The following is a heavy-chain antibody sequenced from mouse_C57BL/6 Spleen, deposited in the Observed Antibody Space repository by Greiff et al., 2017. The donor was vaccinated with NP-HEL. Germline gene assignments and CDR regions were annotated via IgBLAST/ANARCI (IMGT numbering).Heavy chain of an antibody. J-gene: IGHJ1*03. CDR2: INPNNGGT. Sequence: EVQLQQSGPELVKPGASVKIPCKASGYTFTDYNMDWVKQSHGKSLEWIGDINPNNGGTIYNQKFKGKATLTVDKSSSTAYMELRSLTSEDPAGYYCARLTTVVATDWYFDVWGTWTTVTVSS. V-gene: IGHV1-18*01. CDR1: GYTFTDYN. D-gene: IGHD1-1*01. CDR3: ARLTTVVATDWYFDV.